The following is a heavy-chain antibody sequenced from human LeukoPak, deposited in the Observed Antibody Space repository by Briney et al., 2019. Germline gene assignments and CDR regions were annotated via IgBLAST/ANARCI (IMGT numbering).Heavy chain of an antibody. D-gene: IGHD2-15*01. CDR3: ARERGWGSGGSCYPAPTCYGMDV. CDR2: IIPIFGTA. J-gene: IGHJ6*02. V-gene: IGHV1-69*06. CDR1: GGTFSSYA. Sequence: SVKVSCKASGGTFSSYAISWVRQAPGQGLEWMGGIIPIFGTANYAQKFQGRVTITADKSTSTAYMELSSLRSEDTAVYYCARERGWGSGGSCYPAPTCYGMDVWGQGTTVTVSS.